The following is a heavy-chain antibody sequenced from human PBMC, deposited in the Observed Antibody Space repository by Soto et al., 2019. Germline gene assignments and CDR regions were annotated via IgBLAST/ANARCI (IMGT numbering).Heavy chain of an antibody. J-gene: IGHJ1*01. V-gene: IGHV3-23*01. CDR3: AKDHQHGDYFAH. D-gene: IGHD4-17*01. CDR1: GFTFSSYA. CDR2: ISANGIST. Sequence: PGGSLRLSCAASGFTFSSYAMTWVRQAPGKGLEWVSGISANGISTYYADSVKGRFSFSRDNSKNTLYLQMNSLTPDDTAVYYCAKDHQHGDYFAHWGQGTLVTVSS.